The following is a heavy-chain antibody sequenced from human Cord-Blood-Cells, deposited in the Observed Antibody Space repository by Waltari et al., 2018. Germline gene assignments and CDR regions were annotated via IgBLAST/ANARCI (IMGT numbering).Heavy chain of an antibody. CDR3: ARVPASTVVTDY. Sequence: QVQLQQWGAGLLKPSETLSLTCAVYGGSFSGYYWSWIRQPPGKGLEWIGEINHSGSTNYNPSLKSRVTISVDTSKNQFSLKLSSVTAVDTAVYYCARVPASTVVTDYWGQGTLVTVSS. V-gene: IGHV4-34*01. CDR2: INHSGST. J-gene: IGHJ4*02. D-gene: IGHD4-17*01. CDR1: GGSFSGYY.